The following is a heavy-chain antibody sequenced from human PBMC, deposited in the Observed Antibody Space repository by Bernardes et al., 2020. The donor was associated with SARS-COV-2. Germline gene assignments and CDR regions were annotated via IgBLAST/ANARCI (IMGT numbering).Heavy chain of an antibody. Sequence: SETLSLTCAVSGYSILSGYYWGWIRQPPEKGLEWIGSIYHSGSTYYNPSLKSRVTISVDTSKNQFSLKLSSVTAADTAVYYCARRVKGLALDYWGQGTLVTVSS. D-gene: IGHD6-19*01. CDR3: ARRVKGLALDY. V-gene: IGHV4-38-2*01. CDR1: GYSILSGYY. CDR2: IYHSGST. J-gene: IGHJ4*02.